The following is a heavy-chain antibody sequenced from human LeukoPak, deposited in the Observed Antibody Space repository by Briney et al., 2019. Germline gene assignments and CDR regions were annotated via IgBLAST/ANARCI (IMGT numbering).Heavy chain of an antibody. D-gene: IGHD6-19*01. CDR1: GFTFSSYA. CDR3: AKDAGPYSSGWYYY. CDR2: ISGSGGST. Sequence: PGGSLRLSCAASGFTFSSYAMSWVRQAPGKGLEWVSAISGSGGSTHYADSVKGRFTISRDNSKNTLYLQMNSLGAEDTAVYYCAKDAGPYSSGWYYYWGQGTLVTVSS. J-gene: IGHJ4*02. V-gene: IGHV3-23*01.